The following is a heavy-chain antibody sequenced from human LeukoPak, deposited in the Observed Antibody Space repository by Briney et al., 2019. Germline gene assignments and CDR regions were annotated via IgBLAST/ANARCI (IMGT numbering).Heavy chain of an antibody. CDR2: ISSSSSYI. V-gene: IGHV3-21*01. D-gene: IGHD2-2*01. Sequence: KPGGSLRLSCAASGFTFSSYSMNWVRQAPGKGLEWVSSISSSSSYIYYADSVKGRFTISRDNAKNSLYLQMNSLRAEDTAVYYCARAPGAYCSSTSCYVWFDPWGQGTLVTVSS. CDR1: GFTFSSYS. CDR3: ARAPGAYCSSTSCYVWFDP. J-gene: IGHJ5*02.